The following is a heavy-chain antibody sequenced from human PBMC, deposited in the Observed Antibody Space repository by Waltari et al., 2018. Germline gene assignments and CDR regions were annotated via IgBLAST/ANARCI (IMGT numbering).Heavy chain of an antibody. CDR1: GTSITTYY. CDR3: AKGGEYFAFDI. D-gene: IGHD3-16*01. CDR2: ISGSGGST. J-gene: IGHJ3*02. V-gene: IGHV3-23*01. Sequence: VQLQESGPGLVKPSETLSLTCTVSGTSITTYYWNWIRQPPGKGLEWVSAISGSGGSTYYADSVKGRFTISRDNSKNTLYLQMNSLRAEDTAVYYCAKGGEYFAFDIWGQGTMVTVSS.